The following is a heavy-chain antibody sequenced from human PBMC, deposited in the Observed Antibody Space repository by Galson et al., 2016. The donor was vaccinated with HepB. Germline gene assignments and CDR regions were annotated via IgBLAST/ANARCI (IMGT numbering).Heavy chain of an antibody. D-gene: IGHD6-13*01. J-gene: IGHJ3*02. CDR1: GGSFRNYY. CDR2: INQSGST. CDR3: ARKHYTSSWYSQAQRRKNDAFDI. Sequence: ETLSLTCAVYGGSFRNYYWSWIRLPPGKGLEWIGEINQSGSTNSNPSLKSRVAISVDTSRNEFSLKLSSVTAADTAVYYCARKHYTSSWYSQAQRRKNDAFDIWGQGTMVTVSS. V-gene: IGHV4-34*01.